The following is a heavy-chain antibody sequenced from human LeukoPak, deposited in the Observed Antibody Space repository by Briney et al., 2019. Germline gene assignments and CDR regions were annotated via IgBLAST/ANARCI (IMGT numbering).Heavy chain of an antibody. CDR3: ARPKSVGVREDAFDI. CDR1: GYTFTSYY. CDR2: INPSGGST. D-gene: IGHD3-16*01. V-gene: IGHV1-46*01. Sequence: ASVKVSCKASGYTFTSYYMHWVRQAPGQGLEWMGIINPSGGSTSYAQKFQGRVTMTRDTSTSTVYMELSSLRSEDTAVYYCARPKSVGVREDAFDIWGQGTMVTVSS. J-gene: IGHJ3*02.